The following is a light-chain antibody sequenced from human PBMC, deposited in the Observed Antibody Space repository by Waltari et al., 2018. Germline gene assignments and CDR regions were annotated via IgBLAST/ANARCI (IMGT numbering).Light chain of an antibody. J-gene: IGKJ3*01. CDR3: QNYGNSPLFT. CDR2: GAS. Sequence: LTQSPTSPSLSPGERATLSCRASQSVSNYLAWYQKKPGQAPRLLIYGASTRATGIPDRFSGSGSGAEFILTISNLEPEDFAVYYCQNYGNSPLFTFGPGTKLDIK. V-gene: IGKV3-20*01. CDR1: QSVSNY.